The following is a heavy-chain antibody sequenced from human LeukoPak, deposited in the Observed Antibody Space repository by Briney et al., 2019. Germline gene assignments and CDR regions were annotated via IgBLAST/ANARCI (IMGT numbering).Heavy chain of an antibody. CDR3: ARDQSTLIPFDY. V-gene: IGHV3-66*01. J-gene: IGHJ4*02. CDR2: IYSGGST. D-gene: IGHD3-16*01. Sequence: GGSLRLSCAASGFTVSSNYMSWVRQAPGKGLEWVSVIYSGGSTYYADSVKGRFTISRDNSKNTLYLQMNSLRAEDTAVYYCARDQSTLIPFDYWGQGTLVTVSS. CDR1: GFTVSSNY.